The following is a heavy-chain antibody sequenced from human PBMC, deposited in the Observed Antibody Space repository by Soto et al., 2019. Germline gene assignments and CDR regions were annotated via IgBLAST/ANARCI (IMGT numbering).Heavy chain of an antibody. Sequence: SETLSLTCTLTGGSISSGDYYWSWIREPPGKGLEWIGYIYYSGSTYYNPSLKSRVTISVDTSKNQFSLKLSSVTAADTAVYYCARAGGTYYDFWSVYINWFDPRVRGTLVTVFS. CDR2: IYYSGST. D-gene: IGHD3-3*01. J-gene: IGHJ5*02. CDR3: ARAGGTYYDFWSVYINWFDP. CDR1: GGSISSGDYY. V-gene: IGHV4-30-4*01.